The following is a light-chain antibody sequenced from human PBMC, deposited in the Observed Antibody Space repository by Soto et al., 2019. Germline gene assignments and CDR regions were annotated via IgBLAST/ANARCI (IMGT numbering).Light chain of an antibody. CDR3: QQRSNWPLT. V-gene: IGKV3-11*01. CDR2: DAS. Sequence: EIVLTQSPVTLSLSPGERATLSCRASQSVRTYLAWYQVKPGQAPRLLIYDASSRASGVPDRFSGSGSGTDFTLTISSLEPEDFAVYYCQQRSNWPLTFGGGTKVDI. CDR1: QSVRTY. J-gene: IGKJ4*01.